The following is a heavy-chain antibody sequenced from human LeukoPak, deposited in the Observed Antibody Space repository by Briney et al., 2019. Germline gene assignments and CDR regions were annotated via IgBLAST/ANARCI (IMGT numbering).Heavy chain of an antibody. D-gene: IGHD3-9*01. CDR1: GFTVSSNY. Sequence: GSLRLSCGASGFTVSSNYMSWVRQAPGKGLEWVSVIYSGGSTYYADSVKGRFTISRDNSKNTLYLQMNSLRAEDTAVYYCARDSPRTGRYFDWLLSDYWGQGTLVTVSS. CDR3: ARDSPRTGRYFDWLLSDY. J-gene: IGHJ4*02. CDR2: IYSGGST. V-gene: IGHV3-66*01.